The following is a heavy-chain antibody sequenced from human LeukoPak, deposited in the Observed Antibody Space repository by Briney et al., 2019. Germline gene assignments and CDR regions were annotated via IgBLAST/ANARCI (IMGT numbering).Heavy chain of an antibody. CDR3: ARHVGKWGWDY. D-gene: IGHD3-16*01. J-gene: IGHJ4*02. V-gene: IGHV4-4*02. CDR2: IYHSGST. CDR1: GGSISSSNW. Sequence: SGTLSLTCAVSGGSISSSNWWSWVLQPSGKGLEWIVEIYHSGSTNYNPSLKSRVTISVDPSKNQSSLKLSSVTAADTAMYYCARHVGKWGWDYWGQGTLVTVSS.